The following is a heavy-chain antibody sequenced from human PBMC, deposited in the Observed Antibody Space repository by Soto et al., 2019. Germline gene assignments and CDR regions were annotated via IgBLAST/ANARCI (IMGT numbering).Heavy chain of an antibody. J-gene: IGHJ3*02. CDR1: GYTLTELS. CDR3: ATRLGFISCLVCDAFDI. CDR2: FDPEDGET. D-gene: IGHD4-17*01. V-gene: IGHV1-24*01. Sequence: ASVKVSCKVSGYTLTELSMHLVRQAPGKGLEWMGGFDPEDGETIYAQKFQGRVTMTEDTSTDTAYMELSSLRSEDTAVYYCATRLGFISCLVCDAFDIWGQGTMVTVSS.